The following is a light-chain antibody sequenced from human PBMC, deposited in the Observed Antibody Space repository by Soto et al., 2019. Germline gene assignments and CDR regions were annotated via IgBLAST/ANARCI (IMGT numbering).Light chain of an antibody. Sequence: QSALTQPASVSGSPGQSITIPCNGTKSDVGSFGLVSWYQQYPGKAPKVLIYEVTRRPSGVSNRFSGSKSGNAASLTISDLQAEDEADYFCWSYAGGTTLVVFGAGTKVTVL. CDR3: WSYAGGTTLVV. J-gene: IGLJ1*01. CDR1: KSDVGSFGL. CDR2: EVT. V-gene: IGLV2-23*02.